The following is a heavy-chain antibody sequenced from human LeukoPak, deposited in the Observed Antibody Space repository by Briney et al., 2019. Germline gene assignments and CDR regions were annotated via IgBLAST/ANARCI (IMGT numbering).Heavy chain of an antibody. V-gene: IGHV4-34*01. CDR3: ARGEERYYGSGSYGMDV. CDR1: GGSFSGYY. CDR2: INHSGST. D-gene: IGHD3-10*01. J-gene: IGHJ6*02. Sequence: KSSETLSLTCAVYGGSFSGYYWSWIRQPPGKGLEWIGEINHSGSTNYNPSLKSRVTISVDTSKNQFSLKLSSVTAADTAVYYCARGEERYYGSGSYGMDVWGQGTTVTVSS.